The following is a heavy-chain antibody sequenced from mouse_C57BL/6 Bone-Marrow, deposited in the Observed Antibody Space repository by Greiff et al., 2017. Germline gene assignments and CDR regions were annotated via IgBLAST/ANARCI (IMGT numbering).Heavy chain of an antibody. V-gene: IGHV1-9*01. Sequence: QVQLQQSGAELMKPGASVKLSCKATGYTFTGYWIEWVKQRPGHGLEWIGEILPGSGSTNYNEKFKGKATFTADTSSNTAYMQLSSLTTEYSAIYYCARETMITTIYYYAMDYWGQGTSVTVSS. D-gene: IGHD2-4*01. CDR1: GYTFTGYW. CDR2: ILPGSGST. CDR3: ARETMITTIYYYAMDY. J-gene: IGHJ4*01.